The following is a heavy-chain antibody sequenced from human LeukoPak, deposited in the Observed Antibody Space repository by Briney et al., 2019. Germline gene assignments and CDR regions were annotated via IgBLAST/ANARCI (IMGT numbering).Heavy chain of an antibody. CDR2: IYASGST. CDR1: GGSISNYY. D-gene: IGHD3-16*02. Sequence: KTSETLSLTCTVSGGSISNYYWSWVRQPAGKGLEWIGRIYASGSTNYHPSLQSRVTMSIDTSKNQFSLKLNSVTAADTAVYYCARRYAFDIWGQGTMVTVSS. J-gene: IGHJ3*02. CDR3: ARRYAFDI. V-gene: IGHV4-4*07.